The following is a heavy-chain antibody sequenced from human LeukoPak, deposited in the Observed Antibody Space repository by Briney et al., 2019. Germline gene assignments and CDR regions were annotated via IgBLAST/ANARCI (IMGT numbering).Heavy chain of an antibody. V-gene: IGHV4-39*07. CDR1: GGSVRSSTDY. CDR2: IYYSGST. J-gene: IGHJ4*02. Sequence: SETLSLTCTVSGGSVRSSTDYWGWIRQPPGKELEWIGSIYYSGSTYYNPSLKSRVTISVDTSKNQFSVKLSSVTAADTAVYYCARSIRGYSSGWYYFDYWGQGTLITVSS. D-gene: IGHD6-19*01. CDR3: ARSIRGYSSGWYYFDY.